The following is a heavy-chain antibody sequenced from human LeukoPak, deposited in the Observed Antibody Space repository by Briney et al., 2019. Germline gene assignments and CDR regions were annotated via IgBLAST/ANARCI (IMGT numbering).Heavy chain of an antibody. Sequence: KPSETLSLTCTVSGGSNSSGNYYWGWIRQTAGKGLQWIGRMYASGYNEYSPSFKSRVTISLDTSKNQVSLRLTSVTAADTAVYYCARGSLANFGEVDWGQGTLVAVSS. CDR3: ARGSLANFGEVD. CDR1: GGSNSSGNYY. V-gene: IGHV4-61*02. D-gene: IGHD3-16*01. CDR2: MYASGYN. J-gene: IGHJ4*02.